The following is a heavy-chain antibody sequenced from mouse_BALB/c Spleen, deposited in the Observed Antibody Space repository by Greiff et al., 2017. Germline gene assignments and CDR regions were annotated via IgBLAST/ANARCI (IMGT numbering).Heavy chain of an antibody. D-gene: IGHD2-1*01. V-gene: IGHV5-17*02. J-gene: IGHJ1*01. CDR2: ISSGSSTI. CDR3: ARGYGNYWYFDV. Sequence: EVQLQESGGGLVQPGGSRKLSCAASGFTFSSFGMHWVRQAPEKGLEWVAYISSGSSTIYYADTVKGRFTISRDNPKNTLFLQMTSLRSEDTAMYYCARGYGNYWYFDVWGAGTTVTVSS. CDR1: GFTFSSFG.